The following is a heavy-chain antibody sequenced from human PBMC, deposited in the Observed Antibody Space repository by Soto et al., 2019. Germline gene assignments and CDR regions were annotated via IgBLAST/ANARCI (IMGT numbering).Heavy chain of an antibody. CDR3: ATITMVRGDAFDI. CDR2: IYSGGST. Sequence: GGSLRLSSTASGVNVSSNGMSWVRQAPGKGLEWVSVIYSGGSTYYADSVKGRFTISRHNSKNTLYLQMNSLRAEDTAVYYCATITMVRGDAFDIWGQGTMVTVSS. J-gene: IGHJ3*02. V-gene: IGHV3-53*04. D-gene: IGHD3-10*01. CDR1: GVNVSSNG.